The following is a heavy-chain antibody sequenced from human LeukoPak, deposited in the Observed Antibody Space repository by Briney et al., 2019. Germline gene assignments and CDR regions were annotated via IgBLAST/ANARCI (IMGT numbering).Heavy chain of an antibody. Sequence: GSSVKVSCKASGGTFSSYAISWVRQAPGQGLEWMGGIIPIFGTANYAQKFQGRVTITADKSTSTAYMELSSLRSEDTAVYYCARAYYDSRTERHRSWFDPWGQGTLVTVSS. V-gene: IGHV1-69*06. CDR1: GGTFSSYA. CDR3: ARAYYDSRTERHRSWFDP. J-gene: IGHJ5*02. D-gene: IGHD3-22*01. CDR2: IIPIFGTA.